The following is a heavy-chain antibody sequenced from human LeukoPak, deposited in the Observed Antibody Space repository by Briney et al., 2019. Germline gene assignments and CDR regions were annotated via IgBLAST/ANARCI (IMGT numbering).Heavy chain of an antibody. D-gene: IGHD1-26*01. CDR3: ARVGASTGAFDI. V-gene: IGHV3-21*01. CDR2: ITSGSSYI. J-gene: IGHJ3*02. CDR1: GSTFSSYN. Sequence: GGSLRLSCAASGSTFSSYNMNWVRQAPGKGLEWVSSITSGSSYIYYADSVKGRFTISRDNAKNTLYLQMNSLRAEDTAVYYCARVGASTGAFDIWGQGTMVTVSS.